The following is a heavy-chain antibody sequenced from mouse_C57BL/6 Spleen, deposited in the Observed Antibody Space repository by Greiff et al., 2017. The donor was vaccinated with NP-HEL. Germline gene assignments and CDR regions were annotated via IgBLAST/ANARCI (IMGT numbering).Heavy chain of an antibody. V-gene: IGHV1-82*01. J-gene: IGHJ1*03. D-gene: IGHD1-1*01. CDR2: IYPGDGAT. Sequence: VQLQESGPELVKPGASVKISCKASGYAFSSSWMNWVKQRPGKGLEWIGRIYPGDGATNYNGKIKGKATLTADKSSRTAYMQLSSLTSEDSAVYFCARREEYYYGSSSYFDVWGTGTTVTVAS. CDR1: GYAFSSSW. CDR3: ARREEYYYGSSSYFDV.